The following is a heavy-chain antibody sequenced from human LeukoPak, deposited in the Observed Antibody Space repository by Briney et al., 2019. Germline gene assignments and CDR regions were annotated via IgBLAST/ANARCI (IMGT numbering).Heavy chain of an antibody. CDR3: AGRYPGIGVSGNF. V-gene: IGHV4-34*01. CDR2: IKHSGTT. D-gene: IGHD6-19*01. CDR1: GESFTNFY. Sequence: PSETLSLTCAVFGESFTNFYWTWIRQSPSNGLEWIGEIKHSGTTNYNPSFKSRVTISLDTSKTQFSLKLTSVTAADMAVYYCAGRYPGIGVSGNFWGQGALVTVSS. J-gene: IGHJ4*02.